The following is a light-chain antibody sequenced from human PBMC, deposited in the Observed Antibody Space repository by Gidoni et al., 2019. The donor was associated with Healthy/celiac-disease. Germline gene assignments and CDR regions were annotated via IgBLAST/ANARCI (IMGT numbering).Light chain of an antibody. CDR2: SNN. J-gene: IGLJ2*01. V-gene: IGLV1-44*01. CDR3: AAWDDSLNVV. CDR1: SSNIGSNT. Sequence: GPRVTISCSGSSSNIGSNTVNWYQQLPGTAPKLLIYSNNQRPSGVPDRFSGAKSGTSASLAISGLQSEVEADYYCAAWDDSLNVVVGGATKLTVL.